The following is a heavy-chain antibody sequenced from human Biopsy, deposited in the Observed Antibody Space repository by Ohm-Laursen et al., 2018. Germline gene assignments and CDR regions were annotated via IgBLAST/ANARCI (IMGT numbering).Heavy chain of an antibody. Sequence: ASVTVSCKASGYTFTGYYLHWARQAPGQGLEWMGWINPKSGGTHYLEKFRGRVTMTRDTSISTAYMEVSSLRSDDTAVYYCAIDGNDFLTDYLKIDQWGQGTLVTVSS. J-gene: IGHJ4*02. CDR2: INPKSGGT. CDR3: AIDGNDFLTDYLKIDQ. CDR1: GYTFTGYY. V-gene: IGHV1-2*02. D-gene: IGHD3-9*01.